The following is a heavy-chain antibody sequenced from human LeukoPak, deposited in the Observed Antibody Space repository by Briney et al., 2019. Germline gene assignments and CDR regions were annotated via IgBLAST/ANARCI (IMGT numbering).Heavy chain of an antibody. CDR2: IKQDGSEK. D-gene: IGHD3-9*01. V-gene: IGHV3-7*03. J-gene: IGHJ4*02. CDR3: ARGPYYDILTGYYPPDY. Sequence: GGSLRLSCAASGFTFSSYWMSWVRQAPGKGLEWVANIKQDGSEKYYVDSVKGRFTISRDNAKNSLYLRMNSLRAEGTAVYYCARGPYYDILTGYYPPDYWGQGTLVTVSS. CDR1: GFTFSSYW.